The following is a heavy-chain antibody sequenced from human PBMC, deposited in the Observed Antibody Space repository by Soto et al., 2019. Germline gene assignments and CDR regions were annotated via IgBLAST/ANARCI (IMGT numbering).Heavy chain of an antibody. V-gene: IGHV4-59*08. Sequence: SETLSLTCTVSGGSISSYYWSWIRQPPGKGLEWIGYIYYSGSTNYNPSLKSRVTISVDTSKNQFSLKLSSVTAADTAVYYCARRTAEVVTMVRGVIISSEYYYYTDVWGKGTTGTVS. CDR2: IYYSGST. CDR3: ARRTAEVVTMVRGVIISSEYYYYTDV. J-gene: IGHJ6*03. D-gene: IGHD3-10*01. CDR1: GGSISSYY.